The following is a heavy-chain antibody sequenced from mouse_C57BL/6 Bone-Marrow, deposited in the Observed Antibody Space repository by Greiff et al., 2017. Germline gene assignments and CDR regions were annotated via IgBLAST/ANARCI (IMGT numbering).Heavy chain of an antibody. CDR3: ARLDSSGYW. V-gene: IGHV1-69*01. D-gene: IGHD3-2*02. J-gene: IGHJ2*01. Sequence: VQLQQPGAELVMPGASVKLSCKASGYTFTSYWMHWVKQRPGQGLEWIGEIDPSASYTNYNQKFQGKSKLTVDKSSSTAYLQLSSLTSEDSAVYYCARLDSSGYWWGQGTTLTVSA. CDR1: GYTFTSYW. CDR2: IDPSASYT.